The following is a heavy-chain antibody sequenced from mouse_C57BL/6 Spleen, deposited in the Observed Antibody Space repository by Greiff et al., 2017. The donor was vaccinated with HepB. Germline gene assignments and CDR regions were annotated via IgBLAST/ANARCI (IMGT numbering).Heavy chain of an antibody. CDR3: AREGNYSAMDY. J-gene: IGHJ4*01. CDR2: IYPGGGYT. Sequence: VKLMESGAELVRPGTSVKMSCKASGYTFTNYWIGWAKQRPGHGLEWIGDIYPGGGYTNYNEKFKGKATLTADKSSSTAYMQFSSLTSEDSAIYYCAREGNYSAMDYWGQGTSVTVSS. V-gene: IGHV1-63*01. CDR1: GYTFTNYW. D-gene: IGHD2-1*01.